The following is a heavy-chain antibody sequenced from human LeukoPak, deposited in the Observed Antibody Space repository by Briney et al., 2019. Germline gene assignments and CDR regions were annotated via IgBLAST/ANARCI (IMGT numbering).Heavy chain of an antibody. Sequence: GGSLRLSCAASGFTFSNYWMNWVRQAPGEGLEWVANIKQDGSERYYVDSVKGRLTISRDNAKNSLYLQMNSLRAEDTAIYYCARGPATVTAIGDYWGQGTLVTVSS. CDR2: IKQDGSER. CDR3: ARGPATVTAIGDY. CDR1: GFTFSNYW. V-gene: IGHV3-7*01. J-gene: IGHJ4*02. D-gene: IGHD2-21*02.